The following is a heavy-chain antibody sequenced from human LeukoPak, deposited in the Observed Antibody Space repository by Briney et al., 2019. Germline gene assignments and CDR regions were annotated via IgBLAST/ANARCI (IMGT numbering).Heavy chain of an antibody. Sequence: GRSLRLSCAASGFAFSNYGMHWVRQAPGKGLEWVALIWYDGTNENYADSVKGRFTISRDNSRNTLYLQLNSLRAEDTAVYYCARESRIWSGIWNFDYWGQGTLVIVYS. CDR3: ARESRIWSGIWNFDY. CDR2: IWYDGTNE. V-gene: IGHV3-33*01. J-gene: IGHJ4*02. D-gene: IGHD3-3*01. CDR1: GFAFSNYG.